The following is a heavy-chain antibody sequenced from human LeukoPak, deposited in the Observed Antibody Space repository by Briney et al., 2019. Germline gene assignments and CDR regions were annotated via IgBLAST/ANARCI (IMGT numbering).Heavy chain of an antibody. CDR3: ARDRGASYDSFDS. CDR2: IFYRTGST. D-gene: IGHD3-3*01. V-gene: IGHV4-59*01. J-gene: IGHJ4*02. CDR1: GDSITTSY. Sequence: SETLSLTCTVSGDSITTSYWNWIRQPPGKELEWIGYIFYRTGSTNYKPSLKGRVTISLDTSNNQFSLKLSSVTAADTAVYYCARDRGASYDSFDSWGQGTLVTVSS.